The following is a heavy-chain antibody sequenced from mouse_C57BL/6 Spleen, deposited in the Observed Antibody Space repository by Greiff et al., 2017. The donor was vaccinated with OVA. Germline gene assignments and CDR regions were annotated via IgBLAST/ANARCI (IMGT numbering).Heavy chain of an antibody. CDR3: AREGYCNYLYAMDY. CDR1: GFTFSSYA. V-gene: IGHV5-4*01. D-gene: IGHD2-1*01. CDR2: ISDGGSYT. Sequence: EVQRVESGGGLVKPGGSLKLSCAASGFTFSSYAMSWVRQTPEKRLEWVATISDGGSYTYYPDNVKGRFTISRDNAKNNLYLQMSHLKSEDTAMYYCAREGYCNYLYAMDYWGQGTSVTVSS. J-gene: IGHJ4*01.